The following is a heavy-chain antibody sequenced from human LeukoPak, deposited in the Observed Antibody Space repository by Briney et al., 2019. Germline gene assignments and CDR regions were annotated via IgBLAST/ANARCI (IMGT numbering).Heavy chain of an antibody. V-gene: IGHV4-30-2*01. D-gene: IGHD2-15*01. Sequence: SETLSLTCAVSGDSIKSGGHSRSWLRQAPGRGLEWIGFFYQTGISSNNPSLGSRVTISIDTTKNHLSLKLTSVTAADTALYYCAACTSGSCYSGAPFDLWGQGALVTVSS. CDR3: AACTSGSCYSGAPFDL. CDR1: GDSIKSGGHS. CDR2: FYQTGIS. J-gene: IGHJ4*02.